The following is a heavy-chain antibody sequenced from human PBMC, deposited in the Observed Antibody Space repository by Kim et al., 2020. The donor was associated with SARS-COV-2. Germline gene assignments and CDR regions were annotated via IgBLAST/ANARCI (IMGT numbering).Heavy chain of an antibody. V-gene: IGHV3-9*01. CDR3: AKDLVSSSFRAFRI. D-gene: IGHD6-6*01. CDR2: LSWNSGVI. Sequence: GGSLRLSCAASGFTFGDFAMHWVRQVPGKGLEWVSGLSWNSGVIGYADSVKGRCTIARHNAENSLYLQMNSLRAEDPAFYYCAKDLVSSSFRAFRIWGQGTMVTVSS. CDR1: GFTFGDFA. J-gene: IGHJ3*02.